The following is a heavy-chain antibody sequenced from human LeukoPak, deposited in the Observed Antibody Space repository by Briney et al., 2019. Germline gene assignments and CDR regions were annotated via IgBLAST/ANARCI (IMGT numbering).Heavy chain of an antibody. CDR2: IKLDGSEN. D-gene: IGHD5-18*01. V-gene: IGHV3-7*01. CDR3: ARDLAYSRLDY. Sequence: GGSLRLSCAASGFTFSSYWMSWVRQAPGKGLEWVANIKLDGSENNYVDSVKGRFTISRDNAENSLYLQMNSLRVEDTAFYYCARDLAYSRLDYWGQGMLVTVSS. CDR1: GFTFSSYW. J-gene: IGHJ4*02.